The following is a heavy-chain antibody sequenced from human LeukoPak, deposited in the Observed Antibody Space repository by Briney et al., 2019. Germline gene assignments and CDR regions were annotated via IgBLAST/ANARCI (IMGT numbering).Heavy chain of an antibody. J-gene: IGHJ4*02. CDR1: GGSISTKYW. D-gene: IGHD4-11*01. CDR3: ARISGDYSYLPFDH. V-gene: IGHV4-4*02. CDR2: IYHSGTT. Sequence: PSETLSLTCAVSGGSISTKYWWSWIRQPPGKGLEWIGDIYHSGTTNYNPSLKSRLTISVDQSKNQFSLRLTSVTAADTAVYYCARISGDYSYLPFDHWGQGALVAVSP.